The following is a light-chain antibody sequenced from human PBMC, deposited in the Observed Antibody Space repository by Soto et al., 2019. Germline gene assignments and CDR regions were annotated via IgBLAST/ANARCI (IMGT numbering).Light chain of an antibody. CDR1: QSISSW. J-gene: IGKJ1*01. CDR2: KAS. CDR3: QQFNNYPWT. V-gene: IGKV1-5*03. Sequence: DIPMTQSPSTLSASVGDRVTITCRASQSISSWLAWYQQKPGKAPKLLIYKASSLESGVPSRFSGSGSGTVFTLTISSLQPDDFATYYCQQFNNYPWTFGQGTRVEIK.